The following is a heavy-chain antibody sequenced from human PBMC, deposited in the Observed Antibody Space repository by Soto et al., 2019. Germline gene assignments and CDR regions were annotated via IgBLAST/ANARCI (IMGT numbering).Heavy chain of an antibody. CDR3: AKVSRKGSAIDFDY. CDR1: GYTFSNYD. D-gene: IGHD3-10*01. CDR2: VNPNNGYT. J-gene: IGHJ4*01. Sequence: QVQLVQSGAELKKPGASLKVSCKASGYTFSNYDMNWVRQATGQGPEWIGWVNPNNGYTGYAQKFQGRVTLTTDISTTTAYMELTSLRSEDTAIYYCAKVSRKGSAIDFDYWGHGTLITVSS. V-gene: IGHV1-8*01.